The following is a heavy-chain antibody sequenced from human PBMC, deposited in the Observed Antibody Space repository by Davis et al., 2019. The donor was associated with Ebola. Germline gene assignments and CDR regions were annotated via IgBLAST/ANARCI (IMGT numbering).Heavy chain of an antibody. J-gene: IGHJ4*02. V-gene: IGHV3-23*01. CDR2: ISGSGGST. D-gene: IGHD6-6*01. CDR1: GFTFSSYA. Sequence: PGGSLRLSCAASGFTFSSYAMSWVRQAPGKGLEWVSAISGSGGSTYYADSVKGRFTISRDNSKDTLYLQMNSLRAEDTAVYYCAKGGSSPRKPFDYWGQGTLVTVSS. CDR3: AKGGSSPRKPFDY.